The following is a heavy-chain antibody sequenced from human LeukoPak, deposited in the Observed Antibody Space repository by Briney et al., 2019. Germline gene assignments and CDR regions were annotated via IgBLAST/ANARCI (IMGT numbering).Heavy chain of an antibody. CDR2: TYNDGST. D-gene: IGHD3-16*01. J-gene: IGHJ5*02. V-gene: IGHV4-4*07. CDR3: AKAGGGTFDP. CDR1: GAHIYNFY. Sequence: NPSETLSLTCTVSGAHIYNFYWSWLRQPAGKGLEWIGHTYNDGSTKYNPSLKSRVTLSADVSKDQFSLNLTSVTAADTAVYYCAKAGGGTFDPWGPGTLVIVSS.